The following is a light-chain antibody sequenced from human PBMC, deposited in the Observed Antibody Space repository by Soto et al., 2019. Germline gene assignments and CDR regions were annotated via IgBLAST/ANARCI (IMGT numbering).Light chain of an antibody. Sequence: QSTLTQPASVSVSPGQSTPIPCTGTNSDVGSYNLVSWYQQHPGKAPKVIIYEVSERPSGVSDRFSGSKSGNTASLMISGLQAEDEADYYCCSYAGSSTQSYVFGSGTKVTVL. CDR2: EVS. CDR3: CSYAGSSTQSYV. CDR1: NSDVGSYNL. J-gene: IGLJ1*01. V-gene: IGLV2-23*02.